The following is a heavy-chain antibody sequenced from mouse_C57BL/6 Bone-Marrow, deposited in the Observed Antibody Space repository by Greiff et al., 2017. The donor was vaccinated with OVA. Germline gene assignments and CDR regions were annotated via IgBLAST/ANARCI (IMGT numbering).Heavy chain of an antibody. CDR2: IYPRSGNT. CDR3: ARGPAQALYYFDY. J-gene: IGHJ2*01. V-gene: IGHV1-81*01. D-gene: IGHD3-2*02. CDR1: GYTFTSYG. Sequence: VHLVESGAELARPGASVKLSCKASGYTFTSYGISWVKQRTGQGLEWIGEIYPRSGNTYYNEKFKGKATLTADKSSSTAYMELRSLTSEDSAVYYCARGPAQALYYFDYWGQGTTLTVSS.